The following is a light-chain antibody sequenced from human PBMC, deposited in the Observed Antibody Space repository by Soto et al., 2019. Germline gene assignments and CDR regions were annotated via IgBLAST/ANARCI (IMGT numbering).Light chain of an antibody. CDR1: NSDVGGYNY. V-gene: IGLV2-14*01. CDR3: TSYTTSSTYV. CDR2: EVS. J-gene: IGLJ1*01. Sequence: QSVLTQPASVYGSPGQSITISCTGTNSDVGGYNYVSWYQQHPGKAPKLMIYEVSNRPSGISSRFSGSKSGNTASLTISGLQAEDEADYYCTSYTTSSTYVFGGGTKLTVL.